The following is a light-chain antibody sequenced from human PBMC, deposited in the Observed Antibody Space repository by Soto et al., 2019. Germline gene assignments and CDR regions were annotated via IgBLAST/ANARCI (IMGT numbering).Light chain of an antibody. CDR2: DVS. CDR3: SSYTSSNTYV. V-gene: IGLV2-14*03. J-gene: IGLJ1*01. CDR1: SSDLGGYNY. Sequence: QSALTQPASVSGSPGQSITISCTGTSSDLGGYNYVSWYQQHPGKAPKLMVYDVSNRPSGVSYRFPGSKSGNTASLTISGLQAEDEADYYCSSYTSSNTYVFGTGTKLT.